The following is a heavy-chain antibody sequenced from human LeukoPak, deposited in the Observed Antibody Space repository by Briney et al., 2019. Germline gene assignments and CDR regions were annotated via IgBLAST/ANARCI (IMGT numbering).Heavy chain of an antibody. Sequence: SETLSLTCAVYGGSFSGYYWSWIRQPPGKGLDWIGEINHSGSTNYNPSLKSRVTISVDTSKNQFSLKLSSVTAADTAVYYCARANGYYYDSSGYYYYDDYWGQGTLVTVSS. V-gene: IGHV4-34*01. CDR2: INHSGST. D-gene: IGHD3-22*01. J-gene: IGHJ4*02. CDR1: GGSFSGYY. CDR3: ARANGYYYDSSGYYYYDDY.